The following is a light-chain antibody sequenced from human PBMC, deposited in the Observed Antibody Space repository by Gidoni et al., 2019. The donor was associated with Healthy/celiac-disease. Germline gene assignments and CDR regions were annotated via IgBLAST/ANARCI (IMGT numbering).Light chain of an antibody. CDR3: QQYNSYPYT. V-gene: IGKV1-5*03. J-gene: IGKJ2*01. CDR2: KAS. Sequence: DIQMPQSPSTLSASVGDRVTITCRASQSISSWLAWYQQKPGKAPKLLIYKASSLESGVPSRFSGSGSGTEVTLTISSLQPDDFATYYCQQYNSYPYTFGQGTKLEIK. CDR1: QSISSW.